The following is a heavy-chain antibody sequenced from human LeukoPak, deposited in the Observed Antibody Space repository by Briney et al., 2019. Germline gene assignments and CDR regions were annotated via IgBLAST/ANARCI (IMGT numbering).Heavy chain of an antibody. Sequence: SEALSLTCTVSGGSISGGIYFWGWIRQPPGQGLEWIGSIYYSGTTYYISSLKSRVTISVDTSKNQFSLKLSSVTAADTAVYYCARQEGPVLALGWFDPWGQGTLVTVSS. CDR1: GGSISGGIYF. J-gene: IGHJ5*02. V-gene: IGHV4-39*01. CDR2: IYYSGTT. D-gene: IGHD3-3*01. CDR3: ARQEGPVLALGWFDP.